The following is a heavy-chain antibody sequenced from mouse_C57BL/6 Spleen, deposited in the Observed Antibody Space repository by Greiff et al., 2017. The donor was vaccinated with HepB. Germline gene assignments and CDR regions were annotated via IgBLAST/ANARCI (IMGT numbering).Heavy chain of an antibody. V-gene: IGHV1-76*01. J-gene: IGHJ4*01. CDR3: ASPYDYDHYAMDY. CDR1: GYTFTDYY. CDR2: IYPGSGNT. Sequence: VQLQQSGAELVRPGASVKLSCKASGYTFTDYYINWVKQRPGQGLEWIARIYPGSGNTYYNEKFQGKATLTAEKSSSPAYMQLSSLTSEDSAVYFCASPYDYDHYAMDYWGQGTSVTVSS. D-gene: IGHD2-4*01.